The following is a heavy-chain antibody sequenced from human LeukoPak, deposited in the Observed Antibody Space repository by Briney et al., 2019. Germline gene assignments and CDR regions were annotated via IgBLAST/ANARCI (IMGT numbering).Heavy chain of an antibody. CDR2: INWNGGST. J-gene: IGHJ4*02. V-gene: IGHV3-20*04. CDR1: GFTFDDYG. D-gene: IGHD3-9*01. Sequence: GGSLRLSCAASGFTFDDYGMSWVRQAPGKGLEWVSGINWNGGSTYYADSVKGRFTISRDNSKNTLYLQMNSLRAEDTAVYYCAKDASYDILTGYYPFDYWGQGTLVTVSS. CDR3: AKDASYDILTGYYPFDY.